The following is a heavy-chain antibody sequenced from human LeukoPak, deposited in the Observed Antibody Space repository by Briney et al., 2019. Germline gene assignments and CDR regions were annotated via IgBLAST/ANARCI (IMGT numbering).Heavy chain of an antibody. CDR2: IRYDGSNK. V-gene: IGHV3-30*02. J-gene: IGHJ4*02. CDR3: AARERGIAVAGTD. CDR1: GFTFNTYG. D-gene: IGHD6-19*01. Sequence: GGSLRLSCAASGFTFNTYGMHWVRQAPGKGLEWVAFIRYDGSNKYYADSVKGRFTISRDNSKNTLYLQMNSLRAEDTAVYYCAARERGIAVAGTDWGQGTLVTVPS.